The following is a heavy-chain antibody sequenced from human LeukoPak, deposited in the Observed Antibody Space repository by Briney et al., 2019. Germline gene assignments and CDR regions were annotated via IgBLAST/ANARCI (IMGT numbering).Heavy chain of an antibody. V-gene: IGHV3-43D*04. CDR1: GFIFDDYA. CDR3: AKADQYASVLSYYGMDV. CDR2: ISWDGGST. Sequence: GGSLRLSCAACGFIFDDYAMHWGRQAPGKGLEWVSLISWDGGSTYYADSVKGRFTISRDNSKNSLYLQMNSLRAEDTALYYCAKADQYASVLSYYGMDVWGKGTTVTVSS. D-gene: IGHD3-10*01. J-gene: IGHJ6*04.